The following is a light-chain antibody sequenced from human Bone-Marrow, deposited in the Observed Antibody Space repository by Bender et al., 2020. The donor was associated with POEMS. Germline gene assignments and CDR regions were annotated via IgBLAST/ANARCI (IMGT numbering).Light chain of an antibody. CDR2: QDT. V-gene: IGLV3-1*01. CDR3: QAWDTYSVI. J-gene: IGLJ2*01. CDR1: DLGDKY. Sequence: SYEVTQPPSVSVSPGQTAIITCSGDDLGDKYVAWYQQKPGQSPVLVIYQDTKRPSGIPERFSGSNSGNTATLTISGTQAMDEADYYCQAWDTYSVIFGGWTKWTVL.